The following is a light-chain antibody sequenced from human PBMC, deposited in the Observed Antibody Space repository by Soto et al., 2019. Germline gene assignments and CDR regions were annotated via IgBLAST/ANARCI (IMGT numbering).Light chain of an antibody. J-gene: IGKJ1*01. CDR3: QQYNSYWT. Sequence: DIQITQSPSTLSASVADRVTMTCRASQSISSWLAWYQQKPGKAPNLLIYKASSLESGVPSRFSGSGSGTEFTLTISSLRPDDFATYYCQQYNSYWTFGQGSKVDI. CDR1: QSISSW. V-gene: IGKV1-5*03. CDR2: KAS.